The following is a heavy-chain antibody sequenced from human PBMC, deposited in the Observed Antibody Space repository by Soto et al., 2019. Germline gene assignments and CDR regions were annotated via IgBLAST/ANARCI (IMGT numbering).Heavy chain of an antibody. Sequence: QVQLVQSGAEVKKPGASVKVSCKASGYTFTSYAMHWVRQAPGQRLEWMGWINAGNGNTKYSQKFQGRGTITRDTSASTAYMELSSLRSEDTAVYYCARDGWAIFRGYDQGNFDYWGQGTLVTVSS. CDR3: ARDGWAIFRGYDQGNFDY. J-gene: IGHJ4*02. D-gene: IGHD5-12*01. V-gene: IGHV1-3*01. CDR2: INAGNGNT. CDR1: GYTFTSYA.